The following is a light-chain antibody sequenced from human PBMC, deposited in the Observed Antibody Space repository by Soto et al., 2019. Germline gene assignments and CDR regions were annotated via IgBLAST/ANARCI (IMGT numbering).Light chain of an antibody. J-gene: IGKJ4*01. CDR1: QTISSW. CDR2: KAS. V-gene: IGKV1-5*03. Sequence: DIQMTQSPSTLSGSVGYRFTITCRASQTISSWLAWYQQKPGKAPNLLIHKASHLESGVPSRFSGSGSGTEFTLTISCLQSEDFATYYCQQYYSYPLTFGGGTKGDIK. CDR3: QQYYSYPLT.